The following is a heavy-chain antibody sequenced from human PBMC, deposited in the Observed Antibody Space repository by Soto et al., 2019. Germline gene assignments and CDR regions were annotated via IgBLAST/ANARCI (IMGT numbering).Heavy chain of an antibody. V-gene: IGHV4-34*01. Sequence: LSLTCGVYGGSFSAYSWTWLRQSPGKGLEWIGEITHGGSTDYNPALKGRLVTSVDTSKNQFSLRVTSVTAADAAVYFCARARFDSWSHIYYGLDVWGQGTTVTVSS. CDR2: ITHGGST. CDR3: ARARFDSWSHIYYGLDV. D-gene: IGHD3-3*01. J-gene: IGHJ6*02. CDR1: GGSFSAYS.